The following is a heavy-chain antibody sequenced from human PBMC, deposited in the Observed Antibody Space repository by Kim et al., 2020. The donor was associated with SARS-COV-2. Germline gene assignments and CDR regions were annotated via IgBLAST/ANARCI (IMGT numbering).Heavy chain of an antibody. CDR2: IDPSTRYI. CDR3: ARLMGSSGWYYFDS. CDR1: GFTFRSYS. V-gene: IGHV3-21*01. Sequence: GGSLRHSCAASGFTFRSYSMNWVRQAPGKGLEWVSSIDPSTRYIYYADSVEGRFTISRDDAKNSLYLQMNSLRAEDTTVYYCARLMGSSGWYYFDSWGQGTLVTVSS. J-gene: IGHJ4*02. D-gene: IGHD6-19*01.